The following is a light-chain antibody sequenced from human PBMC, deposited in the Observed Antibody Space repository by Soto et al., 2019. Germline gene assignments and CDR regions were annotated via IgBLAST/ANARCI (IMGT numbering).Light chain of an antibody. J-gene: IGLJ3*02. CDR3: AAWDDNLNGPL. V-gene: IGLV1-44*01. CDR2: SDD. CDR1: NSNIGRYS. Sequence: QSVLTQPPSLSGTPGQRVTISCSGGNSNIGRYSLNWYQHCPGTAPKILIYSDDERPAGVPDRFSGSKSGTSASRAISGLQSEDEAEYYCAAWDDNLNGPLFGGGTKLTVL.